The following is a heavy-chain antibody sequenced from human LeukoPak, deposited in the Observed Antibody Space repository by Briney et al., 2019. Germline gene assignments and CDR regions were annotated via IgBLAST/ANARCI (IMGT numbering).Heavy chain of an antibody. Sequence: PGGSLRLSCASSGFTFSNAWMSWVRQAPVKGLEWVGRIKSKTDGGTTDYAAPVKGRFTISRDDSKNTLYLQMNSLKTEDTAVYYCTPDKDQIVGATRGDYWGQGTLVTVSS. CDR1: GFTFSNAW. CDR3: TPDKDQIVGATRGDY. D-gene: IGHD1-26*01. J-gene: IGHJ4*02. V-gene: IGHV3-15*01. CDR2: IKSKTDGGTT.